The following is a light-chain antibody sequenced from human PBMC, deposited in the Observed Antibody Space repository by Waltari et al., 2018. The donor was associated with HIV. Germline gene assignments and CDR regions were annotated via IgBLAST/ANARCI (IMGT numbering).Light chain of an antibody. J-gene: IGLJ2*01. CDR1: SSNIGSNY. Sequence: QSVLTQPPSASGTPGQRVTISCSGSSSNIGSNYVYWYQQLPGTAPKLLLYRNSRRPAGVPDRVSRSQSGTSASLAISGRRSEDEAEYYCAAWGNSLSLLFGGGTKLTVL. V-gene: IGLV1-47*01. CDR2: RNS. CDR3: AAWGNSLSLL.